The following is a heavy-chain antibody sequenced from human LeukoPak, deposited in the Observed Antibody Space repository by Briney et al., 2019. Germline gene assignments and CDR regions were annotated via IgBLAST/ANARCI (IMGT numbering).Heavy chain of an antibody. CDR2: IYYSGST. D-gene: IGHD1-1*01. V-gene: IGHV4-39*07. CDR1: GGSISSSSYY. CDR3: ASSDWNDTDDAFDI. J-gene: IGHJ3*02. Sequence: SETLSLTCTVSGGSISSSSYYWGWIRQPPGKGLEWIGSIYYSGSTYYNPSLKSRVTISVDTSKNQFSLKLSSVTAADTAVYYCASSDWNDTDDAFDIWGQGTMVTLSS.